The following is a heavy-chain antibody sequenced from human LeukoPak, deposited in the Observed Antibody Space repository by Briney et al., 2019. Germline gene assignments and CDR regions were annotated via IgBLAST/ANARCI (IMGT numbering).Heavy chain of an antibody. D-gene: IGHD1-26*01. CDR1: GYTFTSYG. CDR2: ISAYNGNT. CDR3: ARAPVSGSYPPNFDY. Sequence: ASVKVSCKASGYTFTSYGISWVRQAPGQGLEWMGWISAYNGNTNYAQKLQGRVTMTTDTSTSTAYMELRSLRSDDTAVYHCARAPVSGSYPPNFDYWGQGTLVTVSS. J-gene: IGHJ4*02. V-gene: IGHV1-18*01.